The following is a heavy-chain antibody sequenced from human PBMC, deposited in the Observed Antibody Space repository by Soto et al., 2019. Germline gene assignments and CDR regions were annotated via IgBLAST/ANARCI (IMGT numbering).Heavy chain of an antibody. CDR3: ARHASYQLPYVDY. Sequence: PSETLSLTCTVSGGSISSYYWSCIRQPPGKGLEWIGYIYNSGSTNYNPSLKSRVTISVDTSKNQFSLKLSSVTAADTAVYYCARHASYQLPYVDYWGQGTLVTVSS. V-gene: IGHV4-59*08. D-gene: IGHD2-2*01. CDR2: IYNSGST. J-gene: IGHJ4*02. CDR1: GGSISSYY.